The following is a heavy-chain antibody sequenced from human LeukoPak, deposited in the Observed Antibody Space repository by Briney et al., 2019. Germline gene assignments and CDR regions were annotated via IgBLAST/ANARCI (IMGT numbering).Heavy chain of an antibody. D-gene: IGHD1-1*01. Sequence: RGSLRLSCAASGFTFSRYAMHWVRQAPGKGLEWVAVISNDGNNRYDADSVKGRFTITRDNSKNTLYLQMNSLRAEDTAVYFCARADWNDGWYFHYDMDVWGQGTTVTVSS. CDR3: ARADWNDGWYFHYDMDV. CDR2: ISNDGNNR. V-gene: IGHV3-30-3*01. CDR1: GFTFSRYA. J-gene: IGHJ6*02.